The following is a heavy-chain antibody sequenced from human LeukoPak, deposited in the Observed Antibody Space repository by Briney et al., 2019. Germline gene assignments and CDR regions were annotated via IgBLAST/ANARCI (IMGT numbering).Heavy chain of an antibody. CDR1: GYSFTSYW. D-gene: IGHD3-3*01. J-gene: IGHJ4*02. CDR2: IYPGDSDT. Sequence: GESLKISCKGSGYSFTSYWIGWVRQMPGKGLGWIGIIYPGDSDTRYSPSFQGQATIPADNSISTAYLQWSSLKASDTAMYYCARHGYDIWSGYSFDYWGQGTLVTVSS. V-gene: IGHV5-51*01. CDR3: ARHGYDIWSGYSFDY.